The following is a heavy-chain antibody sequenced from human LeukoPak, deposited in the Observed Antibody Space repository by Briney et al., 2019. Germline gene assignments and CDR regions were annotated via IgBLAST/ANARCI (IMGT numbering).Heavy chain of an antibody. J-gene: IGHJ6*02. CDR2: IYYSGST. CDR3: ARVRSNYYYFGMDV. Sequence: GSLRLSCAASGFTLNNAWMSWIRQPPGKGLEWIGNIYYSGSTNYNPSLKSRVTISVDTPKSQFSLKLRSVTAADTAVYYCARVRSNYYYFGMDVWGQGTTVTVSS. V-gene: IGHV4-59*12. CDR1: GFTLNNAW.